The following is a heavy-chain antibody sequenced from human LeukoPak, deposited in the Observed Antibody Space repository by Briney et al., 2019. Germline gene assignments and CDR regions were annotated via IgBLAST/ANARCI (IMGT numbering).Heavy chain of an antibody. CDR1: GFTLSDYY. Sequence: GGSLRLSCAASGFTLSDYYMHWLRQAPGKGLEWVSYISSRGSTIYYADSVKGRFTTSRDNAKNSLYLQMNSLRAEDTAVYYCARDWSSGSDYWGQGTLVTVSS. CDR3: ARDWSSGSDY. CDR2: ISSRGSTI. V-gene: IGHV3-11*01. J-gene: IGHJ4*02. D-gene: IGHD6-19*01.